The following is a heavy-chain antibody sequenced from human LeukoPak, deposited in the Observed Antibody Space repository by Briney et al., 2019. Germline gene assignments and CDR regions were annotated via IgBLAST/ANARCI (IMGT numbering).Heavy chain of an antibody. D-gene: IGHD2-2*01. J-gene: IGHJ1*01. Sequence: GESLKIACKGSGYSFTSYWISWVRQMPGKGLEWMGRIDPSDSYTNYSPSFQGLVTISADKSISTAYLQWSSLKASDTAMYYCARHDIVVVPAALEYFQHWGQGTLVTVSS. V-gene: IGHV5-10-1*01. CDR1: GYSFTSYW. CDR2: IDPSDSYT. CDR3: ARHDIVVVPAALEYFQH.